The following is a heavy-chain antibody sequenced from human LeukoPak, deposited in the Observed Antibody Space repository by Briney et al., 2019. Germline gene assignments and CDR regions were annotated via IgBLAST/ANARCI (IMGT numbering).Heavy chain of an antibody. D-gene: IGHD3-16*01. V-gene: IGHV3-13*01. Sequence: GGSLRLSCAASGFTLSSYDMHWVRQATGKGLEWVSAIGTAGDTYYPGSVKGRSTISRENAKNSLCLQMNSLRAGDTAVYYCARGTRLGVVDYWGQGTLVTVSS. CDR1: GFTLSSYD. J-gene: IGHJ4*02. CDR3: ARGTRLGVVDY. CDR2: IGTAGDT.